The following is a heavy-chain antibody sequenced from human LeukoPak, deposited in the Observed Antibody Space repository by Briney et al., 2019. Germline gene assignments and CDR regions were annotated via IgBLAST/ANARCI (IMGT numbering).Heavy chain of an antibody. CDR3: ARRLGYTYGRGYWYFDL. J-gene: IGHJ2*01. D-gene: IGHD5-18*01. CDR2: IYWDDDK. CDR1: GFSLSTGGVG. Sequence: SGPTLVNPTQTLTLICTFSGFSLSTGGVGVGWIRQPPGKALEWLALIYWDDDKRYSPSLRSRLTITKDTSKNQVVLTMTNMDPVDTATYYCARRLGYTYGRGYWYFDLWGRGTLVTVSS. V-gene: IGHV2-5*02.